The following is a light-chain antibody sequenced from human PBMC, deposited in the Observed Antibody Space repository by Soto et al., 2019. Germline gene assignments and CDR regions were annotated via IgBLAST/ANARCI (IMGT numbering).Light chain of an antibody. V-gene: IGKV3-20*01. CDR2: GAS. CDR3: QQYGSSPVT. CDR1: QSVTRRY. Sequence: EXVLTQSPGTLSLSPGERATLSCGASQSVTRRYLAWYQQKPGQAPRLLIYGASSRATGIPDRFSGSGSGTDFTLTISRLEPEDFAVYYCQQYGSSPVTFGGGTKVDIK. J-gene: IGKJ4*02.